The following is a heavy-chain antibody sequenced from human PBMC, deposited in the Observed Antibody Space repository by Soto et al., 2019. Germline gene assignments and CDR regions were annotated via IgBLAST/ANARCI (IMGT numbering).Heavy chain of an antibody. D-gene: IGHD3-16*01. CDR2: ISSSSSYI. Sequence: EVQLVESGGGLVKPGGSLRLSCAASGITFSNYTMNWVRQAPGKGLEWVSSISSSSSYIYYADSVKGRFTISRDNAKNSLYLQMNSLRAEDTAVYYCIGDYGHGYFDYWGQGTLVTVSS. CDR1: GITFSNYT. V-gene: IGHV3-21*01. CDR3: IGDYGHGYFDY. J-gene: IGHJ4*02.